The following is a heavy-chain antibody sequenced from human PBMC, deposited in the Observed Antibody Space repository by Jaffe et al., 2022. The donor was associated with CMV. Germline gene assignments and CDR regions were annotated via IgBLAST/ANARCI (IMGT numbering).Heavy chain of an antibody. J-gene: IGHJ5*02. D-gene: IGHD2-2*01. CDR2: ISSSSSYI. V-gene: IGHV3-21*01. CDR3: ASTVVPAAMAPFGWFDP. Sequence: EVQLVESGGGLVKPGGSLRLSCAASGFTFSSYSMNWVRQAPGKGLEWVSSISSSSSYIYYADSVKGRFTISRDNAKNSLYLQMNSLRAEDTAVYYCASTVVPAAMAPFGWFDPWGQGTLVTVSS. CDR1: GFTFSSYS.